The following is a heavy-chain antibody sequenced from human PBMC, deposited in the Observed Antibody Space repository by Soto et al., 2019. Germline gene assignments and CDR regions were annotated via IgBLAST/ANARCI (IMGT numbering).Heavy chain of an antibody. V-gene: IGHV1-2*02. CDR2: INPKTGGT. CDR3: ARDVVGSDYFDA. CDR1: GYTFTDYY. J-gene: IGHJ4*02. D-gene: IGHD1-26*01. Sequence: GASVKVSCKASGYTFTDYYMHWVRQAPGQGLEWMGWINPKTGGTNYVQKFQGRVTMTRDTSITTAYMELSRLRSDDTAVYYCARDVVGSDYFDAWGQRSLVTVSS.